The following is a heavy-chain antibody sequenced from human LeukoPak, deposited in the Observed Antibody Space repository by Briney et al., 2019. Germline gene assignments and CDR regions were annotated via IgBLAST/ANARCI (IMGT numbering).Heavy chain of an antibody. CDR1: GYTPTELS. J-gene: IGHJ1*01. V-gene: IGHV1-24*01. D-gene: IGHD3-22*01. Sequence: ASVKVSCKVSGYTPTELSMHWVRQAPGKGLEWMGGFDPEDGETIYAQKFQGRVTMTTDTSTSTAYMELRSLRSDDTAVYYCARGRYYYDSSGYFQHWGQGTLVTVSS. CDR3: ARGRYYYDSSGYFQH. CDR2: FDPEDGET.